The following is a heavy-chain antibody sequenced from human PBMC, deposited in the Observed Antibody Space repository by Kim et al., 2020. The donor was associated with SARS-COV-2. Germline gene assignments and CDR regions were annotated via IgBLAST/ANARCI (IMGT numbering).Heavy chain of an antibody. CDR2: ITDSGAKT. Sequence: GGSLRLSCAASGFNFNKNAMTWVRQAPGKGLEWVSTITDSGAKTYYADSVQGRFTISRDNSKGTVDLQMNSLRPEDTAIYYCAKGMIDHWGQGTLVIVSS. V-gene: IGHV3-23*01. J-gene: IGHJ5*02. CDR3: AKGMIDH. CDR1: GFNFNKNA.